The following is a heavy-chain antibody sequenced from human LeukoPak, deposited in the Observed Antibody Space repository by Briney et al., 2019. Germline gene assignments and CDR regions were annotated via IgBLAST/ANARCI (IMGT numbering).Heavy chain of an antibody. V-gene: IGHV4-4*02. D-gene: IGHD4-17*01. Sequence: ASETLSLTCAVSGGSISRSSWWSWVRQPPGKGLEWIGEIYQSGSTNYNPPLKSRVTISLDKSKNRFSLNLNSVTAADTAVYYCASRDYGDWYFDLWGRGTLVTVSS. J-gene: IGHJ2*01. CDR2: IYQSGST. CDR3: ASRDYGDWYFDL. CDR1: GGSISRSSW.